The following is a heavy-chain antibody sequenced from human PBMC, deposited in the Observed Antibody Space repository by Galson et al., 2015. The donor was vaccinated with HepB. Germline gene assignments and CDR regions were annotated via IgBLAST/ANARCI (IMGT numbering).Heavy chain of an antibody. D-gene: IGHD5-18*01. V-gene: IGHV3-11*06. J-gene: IGHJ4*02. CDR2: ISSSSSYT. CDR3: ARDWYSYGPADY. CDR1: GVTFSDYY. Sequence: ALRLSCAASGVTFSDYYRSWIRQAPGKGLEWVSYISSSSSYTNYADSVKGRFTISRDNAKNPLYLQMNSLRAEDTAVYYCARDWYSYGPADYWGQGTLVTVSS.